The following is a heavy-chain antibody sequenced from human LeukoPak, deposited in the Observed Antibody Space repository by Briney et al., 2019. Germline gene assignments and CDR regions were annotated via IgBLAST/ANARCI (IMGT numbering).Heavy chain of an antibody. D-gene: IGHD4-23*01. V-gene: IGHV3-21*01. CDR3: ARDGPWGAVVPDAFDI. CDR2: INSGTGYT. J-gene: IGHJ3*02. CDR1: GFTFSWYS. Sequence: GGSLRLSCAASGFTFSWYSMNWVRQAAGKGLEWVSSINSGTGYTYYADSVKGRFTISRDNAKNSLYLQMNSLRAEDTAVYYCARDGPWGAVVPDAFDIWGQGTMVTVSS.